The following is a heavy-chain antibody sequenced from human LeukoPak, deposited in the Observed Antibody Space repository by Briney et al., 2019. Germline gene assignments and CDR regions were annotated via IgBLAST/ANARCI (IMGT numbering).Heavy chain of an antibody. CDR1: GYTLAELS. V-gene: IGHV1-24*01. CDR2: LDPEDGET. Sequence: ASAKVSCKVSGYTLAELSMHWVREAPGKGVERMGGLDPEDGETIYAKKFQGRVTMTEDTSTDTAYMELSSLRSEDTAGYYCATDPTMVRGVYGDYWGQGTLVAVSS. D-gene: IGHD3-10*01. CDR3: ATDPTMVRGVYGDY. J-gene: IGHJ4*02.